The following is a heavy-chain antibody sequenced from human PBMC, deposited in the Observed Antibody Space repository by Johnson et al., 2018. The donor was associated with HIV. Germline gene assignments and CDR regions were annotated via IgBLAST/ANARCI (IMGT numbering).Heavy chain of an antibody. CDR1: GFSFDDYA. CDR3: AKAAKIVVVIAAIDI. J-gene: IGHJ3*02. Sequence: VQLVESGGGVVQPGRSLRLSCAASGFSFDDYAMHWVRQAPGKGLEWVAAISWNTASIGYADSVKGRFTISRDNAKRSLFLQMNSLRAEDTALYYCAKAAKIVVVIAAIDIWGQGTKVTVSS. V-gene: IGHV3-9*01. D-gene: IGHD3-22*01. CDR2: ISWNTASI.